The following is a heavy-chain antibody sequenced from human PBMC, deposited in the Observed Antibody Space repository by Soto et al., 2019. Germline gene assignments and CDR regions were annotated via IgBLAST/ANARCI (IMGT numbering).Heavy chain of an antibody. CDR1: GYTFSNFW. CDR3: ARSPRSSPYFDY. CDR2: IYPGDHET. J-gene: IGHJ4*02. D-gene: IGHD6-13*01. V-gene: IGHV5-51*01. Sequence: GESLKISCQSSGYTFSNFWIGWVRQLPGKGLEWMGVIYPGDHETRYSPSFHGKVTISADRSINTAYLQWNSLEASDTAFYFCARSPRSSPYFDYWGQGALVTVSS.